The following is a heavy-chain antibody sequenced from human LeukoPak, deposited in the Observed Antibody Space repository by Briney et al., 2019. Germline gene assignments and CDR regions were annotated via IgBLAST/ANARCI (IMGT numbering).Heavy chain of an antibody. D-gene: IGHD2-2*01. CDR1: GFTFSSYG. Sequence: PGGSLRLSCAASGFTFSSYGMHWVRQAPGKGLEWVAVISYDGSNKYYADSVKGRFTISRDNSKNTLYLQMNSLRAEDTAVYYCAKDGLCSSTSCFQAAIDYWGQGTLVTVSS. J-gene: IGHJ4*02. CDR3: AKDGLCSSTSCFQAAIDY. V-gene: IGHV3-30*18. CDR2: ISYDGSNK.